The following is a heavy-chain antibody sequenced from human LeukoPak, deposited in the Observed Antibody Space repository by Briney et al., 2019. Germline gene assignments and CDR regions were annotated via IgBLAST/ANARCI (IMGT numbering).Heavy chain of an antibody. CDR2: MNPNNGDT. CDR3: VKGGDPAMITD. Sequence: GASVKVSCKASGYTFGSYDINWVRQATGQGLEWMGWMNPNNGDTGSAQKFQGRLTMTRDTSITTAYMELSSLRSEDTAVYYCVKGGDPAMITDWGRGTLVTVSS. CDR1: GYTFGSYD. D-gene: IGHD5-18*01. J-gene: IGHJ4*02. V-gene: IGHV1-8*01.